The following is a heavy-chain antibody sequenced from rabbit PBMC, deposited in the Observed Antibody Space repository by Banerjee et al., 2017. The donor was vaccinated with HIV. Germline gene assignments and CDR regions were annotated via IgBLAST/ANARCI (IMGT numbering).Heavy chain of an antibody. CDR1: GFSFSSDCY. Sequence: QEQLVESGGGLVKPGASLTLTCTASGFSFSSDCYMCWVRQAPGKGLEWVACIYAGSIGITYYASWAKGRFTISKTSSTTVTLQMTSLTVADTATYFCARDWAGDSTAYFALWGQGTLVTVS. V-gene: IGHV1S45*01. CDR2: IYAGSIGIT. D-gene: IGHD7-1*01. CDR3: ARDWAGDSTAYFAL. J-gene: IGHJ4*01.